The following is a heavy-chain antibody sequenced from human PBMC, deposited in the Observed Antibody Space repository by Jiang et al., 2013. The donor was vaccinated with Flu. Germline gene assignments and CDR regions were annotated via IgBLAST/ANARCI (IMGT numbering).Heavy chain of an antibody. CDR1: GYTFTSHY. CDR3: ARGPVLSGYGKFDH. V-gene: IGHV1-46*01. CDR2: INPSGGTT. Sequence: SGAEVKKPGASVKVSCKASGYTFTSHYIHWVRQAPGQGLEWMGLINPSGGTTPYAQKFQDRVTMTRDTSTSTVYMELSSLRSEDTAVYYCARGPVLSGYGKFDHWGQGTLVTVS. J-gene: IGHJ4*02. D-gene: IGHD5-12*01.